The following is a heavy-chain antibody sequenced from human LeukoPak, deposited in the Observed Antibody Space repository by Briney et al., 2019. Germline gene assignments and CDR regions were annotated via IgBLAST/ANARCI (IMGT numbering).Heavy chain of an antibody. V-gene: IGHV3-30-3*01. D-gene: IGHD3-22*01. CDR2: ISYDGNNE. J-gene: IGHJ5*02. CDR3: ARGLRYYYDSSDL. Sequence: HPGGSLRLSCAASGFTFRSYAMHWVCQAPGKGLEWVAVISYDGNNEYYADSVKGRFTISRDNFKNMVYLELNSLRTEDTAVYYCARGLRYYYDSSDLWGQGTLVTVSS. CDR1: GFTFRSYA.